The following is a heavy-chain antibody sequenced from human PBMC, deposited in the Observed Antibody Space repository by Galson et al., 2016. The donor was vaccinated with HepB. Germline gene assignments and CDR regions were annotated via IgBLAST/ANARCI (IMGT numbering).Heavy chain of an antibody. Sequence: SLRLPFAAPGFTLSKYCLHWVRQDPGKGLELVAGIWYDGNSKNHSDSVKGRFINFRDNSKDTLILQMDSLTAEETAVYYCARDLLKESGSPRHFNYYSGMDVWGQGTTVTVS. CDR3: ARDLLKESGSPRHFNYYSGMDV. CDR1: GFTLSKYC. CDR2: IWYDGNSK. V-gene: IGHV3-33*01. J-gene: IGHJ6*02. D-gene: IGHD1-26*01.